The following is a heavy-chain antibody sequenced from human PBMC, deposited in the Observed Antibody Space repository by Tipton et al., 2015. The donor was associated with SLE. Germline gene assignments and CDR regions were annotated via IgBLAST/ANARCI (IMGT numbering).Heavy chain of an antibody. Sequence: RSLRLSCAASGFTFSSYAMHWVRQAPGKGLEWVAVISYDGSNKYYADSVKGRFTISRDNSKNTLYLQMNSLRAEDTAVYYCARGKNWVDAFDIWGQGTMVTVSS. CDR1: GFTFSSYA. CDR3: ARGKNWVDAFDI. J-gene: IGHJ3*02. CDR2: ISYDGSNK. V-gene: IGHV3-30-3*01. D-gene: IGHD7-27*01.